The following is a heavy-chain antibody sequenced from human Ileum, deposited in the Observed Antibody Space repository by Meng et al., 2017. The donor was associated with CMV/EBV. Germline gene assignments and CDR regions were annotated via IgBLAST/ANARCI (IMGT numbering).Heavy chain of an antibody. Sequence: GESLKISCAASGFTFRTYEMNWVRQAPGKGLEWVSYSSASGGTTYYADSVRGRFTISRDNAKNSLYLQMNSLRAEDTAVYYCARRDWYLDLWGRGTLVTVSS. CDR2: SSASGGTT. V-gene: IGHV3-48*03. J-gene: IGHJ2*01. CDR1: GFTFRTYE. CDR3: ARRDWYLDL.